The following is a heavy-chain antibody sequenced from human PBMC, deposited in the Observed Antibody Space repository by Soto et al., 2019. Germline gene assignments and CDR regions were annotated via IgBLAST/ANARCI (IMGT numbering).Heavy chain of an antibody. V-gene: IGHV2-5*02. CDR1: GFSLSTSGVG. CDR3: AHSVSAMITFGGVIVIPNWFDP. D-gene: IGHD3-16*02. J-gene: IGHJ5*02. CDR2: IYWDDDK. Sequence: SGPTLVNPTQTLTLTCTFSGFSLSTSGVGVGWIRQPPGKALEWLALIYWDDDKRYSPSLKSRLTITKDTSKNQVVLTMTNMDPVDTATYYCAHSVSAMITFGGVIVIPNWFDPWGQGTLVTVSS.